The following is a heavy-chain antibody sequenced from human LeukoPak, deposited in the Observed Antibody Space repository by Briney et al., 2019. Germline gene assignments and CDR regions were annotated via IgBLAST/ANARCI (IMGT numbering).Heavy chain of an antibody. D-gene: IGHD5-18*01. CDR1: GGTFSSYA. Sequence: ASVKVSCKASGGTFSSYAISWVRQAPGHGLEWMGGIIPIFGTANYAQKFQGRVTITADESTSTAYMELSSLRSEDTAVYYCAREGGYSYAFDPWGQGTLVTVSS. CDR2: IIPIFGTA. V-gene: IGHV1-69*01. CDR3: AREGGYSYAFDP. J-gene: IGHJ5*02.